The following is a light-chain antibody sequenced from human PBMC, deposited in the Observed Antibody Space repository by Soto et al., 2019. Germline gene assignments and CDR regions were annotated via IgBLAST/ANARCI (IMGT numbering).Light chain of an antibody. CDR2: TAS. Sequence: ITQSPSTVSASVGERVTISCRASQSASNDLAWYQQKPGKAPKGLIYTASSLHSGVPSRFSGSGSGTDFTLTITSLQPEDFATYYCQHLNSFPIPFGQGTRLAI. CDR1: QSASND. CDR3: QHLNSFPIP. V-gene: IGKV1-17*01. J-gene: IGKJ5*01.